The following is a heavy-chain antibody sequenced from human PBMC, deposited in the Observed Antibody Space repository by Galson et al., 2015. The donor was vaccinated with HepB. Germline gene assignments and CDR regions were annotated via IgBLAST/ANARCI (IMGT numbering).Heavy chain of an antibody. CDR3: ASGYSTPKKQAILNYYYYGLDV. CDR2: ILYDGTNK. J-gene: IGHJ6*02. D-gene: IGHD5-18*01. V-gene: IGHV3-30*03. CDR1: GFTLSHYG. Sequence: SLRLSCAASGFTLSHYGMHWVRQAPGKGLEWVAYILYDGTNKYYADFVKGRFTIPRDSSENTLYLQMYSLTAEDTAVYYCASGYSTPKKQAILNYYYYGLDVWGQGTTVTVSS.